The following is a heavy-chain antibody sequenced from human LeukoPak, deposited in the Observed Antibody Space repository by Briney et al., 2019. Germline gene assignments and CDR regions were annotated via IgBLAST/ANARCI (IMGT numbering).Heavy chain of an antibody. D-gene: IGHD6-19*01. CDR1: GFTFSSYA. J-gene: IGHJ5*02. CDR3: AKGSYSSGRYSDWFDP. V-gene: IGHV3-23*01. CDR2: ISGSGGST. Sequence: PGGSLRLSCAASGFTFSSYAMSWVRQAPGKGLEWVSAISGSGGSTYYADSVKGRFTISRDNSKNTLYLQMNSLRAEDTAVYYCAKGSYSSGRYSDWFDPWGQGTLVTVSS.